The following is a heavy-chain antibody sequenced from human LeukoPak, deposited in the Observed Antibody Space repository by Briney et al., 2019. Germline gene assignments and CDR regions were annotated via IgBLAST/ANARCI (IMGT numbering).Heavy chain of an antibody. D-gene: IGHD3-10*01. CDR2: INHSGST. J-gene: IGHJ4*02. CDR1: GGSFSGYY. Sequence: SETLSLTCAVYGGSFSGYYWSWIRQPPGKGLEWIGEINHSGSTNYNPSLKSRVTISVDTSKNQFSLKLSSVTAADTAVYYCAREMDYGSGSRGYWGQGTLVTVSS. V-gene: IGHV4-34*01. CDR3: AREMDYGSGSRGY.